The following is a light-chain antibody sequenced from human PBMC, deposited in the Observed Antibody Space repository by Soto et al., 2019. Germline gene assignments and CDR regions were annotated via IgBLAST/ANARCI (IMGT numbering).Light chain of an antibody. J-gene: IGLJ2*01. CDR3: QSYDSSLIGSV. V-gene: IGLV1-40*01. Sequence: QSVLTQPPSVSGAPGQRVTISCTGSSSNIGAGYDVHWYQQLPGTAPKLLIYGNSNRPSGVPDRFSGSKSGTSASLAITGLQAEDESYYSCQSYDSSLIGSVFGGGTKHTVL. CDR2: GNS. CDR1: SSNIGAGYD.